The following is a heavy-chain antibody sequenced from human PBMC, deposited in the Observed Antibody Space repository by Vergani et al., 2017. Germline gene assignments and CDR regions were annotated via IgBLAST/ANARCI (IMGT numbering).Heavy chain of an antibody. Sequence: QVQLVQSGAEVKKPGSSVKVSCKASGGTFSSYAISWVRQAPGQGLEWMGRIIPIFGTANYAQKFQGRVTITADESTSTAYMELSSLRSEDTAVYYCARWSGYPPAYYYYYYMDVWGKGTTVTVSS. V-gene: IGHV1-69*18. J-gene: IGHJ6*03. CDR2: IIPIFGTA. CDR3: ARWSGYPPAYYYYYYMDV. D-gene: IGHD3-3*01. CDR1: GGTFSSYA.